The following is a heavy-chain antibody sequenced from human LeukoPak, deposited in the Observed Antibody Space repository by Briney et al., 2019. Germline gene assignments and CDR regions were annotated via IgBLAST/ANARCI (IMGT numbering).Heavy chain of an antibody. V-gene: IGHV4-59*01. CDR1: GGSISSYY. D-gene: IGHD6-19*01. Sequence: SETLSLTCTVSGGSISSYYWSWIRQPPGKGLEWIGYIYYSESTNYNPSLKSRVTISVDTSKNQFSLKLSSVTAADTAVYYCARGLGSGWYYYYYGMDVWGQGTTVTVSS. J-gene: IGHJ6*02. CDR2: IYYSEST. CDR3: ARGLGSGWYYYYYGMDV.